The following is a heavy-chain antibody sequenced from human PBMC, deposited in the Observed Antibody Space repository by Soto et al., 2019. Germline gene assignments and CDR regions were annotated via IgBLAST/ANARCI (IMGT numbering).Heavy chain of an antibody. J-gene: IGHJ6*02. D-gene: IGHD1-26*01. CDR3: ARERGSGSYHNYYYGMDV. CDR2: MNPNSGNT. Sequence: GASVKVSCKASGYTFTSYDINWVRQATGQGLEWMGWMNPNSGNTGYAQKFQGRVTMTRNTSISTAYMELSSLRSEDTAVYYCARERGSGSYHNYYYGMDVWGQGTTVTVSS. CDR1: GYTFTSYD. V-gene: IGHV1-8*01.